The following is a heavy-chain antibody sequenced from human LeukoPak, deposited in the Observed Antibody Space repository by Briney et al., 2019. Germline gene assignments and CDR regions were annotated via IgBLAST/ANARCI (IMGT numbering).Heavy chain of an antibody. J-gene: IGHJ4*02. D-gene: IGHD3-3*01. V-gene: IGHV1-18*01. CDR3: ARASITIFGVVITAFDY. CDR2: ISAYNGNT. Sequence: ASVKVSCKASGYTFTSYGISWVRQAPGQGLEWMGWISAYNGNTNYAQKLQGRVTMTTDTSTSTAYMELRSLRSDDTAVYYCARASITIFGVVITAFDYWGQGTLVTVSS. CDR1: GYTFTSYG.